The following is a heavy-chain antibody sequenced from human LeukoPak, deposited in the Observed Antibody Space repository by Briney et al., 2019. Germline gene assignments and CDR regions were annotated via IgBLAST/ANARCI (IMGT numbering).Heavy chain of an antibody. CDR1: GYTSTSYG. V-gene: IGHV1-18*01. CDR2: ISANNGNA. CDR3: AISSSWFFGYYYYMDV. D-gene: IGHD6-13*01. J-gene: IGHJ6*03. Sequence: ASVKVSCKASGYTSTSYGINWVRQAPGQGLEWMGWISANNGNANYAQIFQGRVTMTTDTSTSTAYMELRSLRSDDTAVYYCAISSSWFFGYYYYMDVWGKGTTVTVSS.